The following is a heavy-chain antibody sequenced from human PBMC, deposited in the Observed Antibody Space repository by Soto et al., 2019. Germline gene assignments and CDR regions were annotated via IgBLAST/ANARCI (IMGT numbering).Heavy chain of an antibody. J-gene: IGHJ4*02. V-gene: IGHV4-59*01. D-gene: IGHD3-22*01. CDR3: ARIWFDGDSGFYVFDY. CDR1: GGSISSYY. CDR2: IYYSGST. Sequence: PSETLSLTCTVSGGSISSYYWSWIRQPPGKGLEWIGYIYYSGSTNYNPSLKSRVTISVDTSKNQFSLKLNSMTAADTAVFYCARIWFDGDSGFYVFDYWGQGTLVTVSS.